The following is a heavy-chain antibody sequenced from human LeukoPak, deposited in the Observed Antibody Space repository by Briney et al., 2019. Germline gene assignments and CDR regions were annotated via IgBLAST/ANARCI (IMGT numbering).Heavy chain of an antibody. CDR2: ISSSGSTI. Sequence: GGSLRLSCAASGLTFSSYEMNWVRQAPGEGLEWVSYISSSGSTIDYADSVKGRFTISRDNAKNSLYLQMNSLRAEDTAVYYCARVRSDVVVVAAILDYWGQGTLVTVSS. CDR3: ARVRSDVVVVAAILDY. J-gene: IGHJ4*02. CDR1: GLTFSSYE. V-gene: IGHV3-48*03. D-gene: IGHD2-15*01.